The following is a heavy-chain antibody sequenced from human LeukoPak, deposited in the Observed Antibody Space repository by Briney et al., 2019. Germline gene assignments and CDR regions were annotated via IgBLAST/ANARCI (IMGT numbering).Heavy chain of an antibody. J-gene: IGHJ3*02. CDR1: GFSFSSCS. V-gene: IGHV3-48*02. Sequence: GGSLRLSCAASGFSFSSCSMNWVRQAPGKGLEWVSYISSRSSTIYYADSVKGRFTISRDNAKNSLYLQMNSLRDEDTAVYYCAREGGSLTIDAFDIWGQGTMVTVSS. D-gene: IGHD1-26*01. CDR2: ISSRSSTI. CDR3: AREGGSLTIDAFDI.